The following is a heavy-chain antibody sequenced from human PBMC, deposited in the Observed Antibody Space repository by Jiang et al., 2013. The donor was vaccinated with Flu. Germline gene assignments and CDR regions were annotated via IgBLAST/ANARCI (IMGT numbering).Heavy chain of an antibody. CDR2: ISGSGGST. D-gene: IGHD3-22*01. CDR3: AKAIYDSSGYYMYYFDY. J-gene: IGHJ4*02. CDR1: GFTFSSYA. V-gene: IGHV3-23*01. Sequence: VQLLESGGGLVQPGGSLRLSCAASGFTFSSYAMSWVRQAPGKGLEWVSAISGSGGSTYYADSVKGRFTISRDNSKNTLYLQMNSLRAEDTAVYYCAKAIYDSSGYYMYYFDYWGQGTLVTVSS.